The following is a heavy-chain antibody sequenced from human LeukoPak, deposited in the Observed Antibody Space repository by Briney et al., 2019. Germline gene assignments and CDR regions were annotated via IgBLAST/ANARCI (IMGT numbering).Heavy chain of an antibody. CDR2: INHSGST. J-gene: IGHJ3*02. CDR3: ARGPRFLEWLLFFPDAFDI. CDR1: GGSFGGYY. V-gene: IGHV4-34*01. D-gene: IGHD3-3*01. Sequence: PSETLSLTCAVYGGSFGGYYWSWIRQPPGKGLEWIGEINHSGSTNYNPSLKSRVTISVDTSKNQFSLKLSSVTAADTAVYYCARGPRFLEWLLFFPDAFDIWGQGTMVTVSS.